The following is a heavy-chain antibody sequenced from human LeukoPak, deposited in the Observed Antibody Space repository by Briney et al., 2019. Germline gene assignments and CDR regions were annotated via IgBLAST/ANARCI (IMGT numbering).Heavy chain of an antibody. CDR1: GGSISSGSYY. CDR3: ARMAYGGSYAFDI. CDR2: IYYSGGT. Sequence: SETLSLTCTVSGGSISSGSYYWSWIRQPPGKGLEWIGYIYYSGGTNYNPSLKSRVTISVDTSKNQFSLKLSSVTAADTAMYYCARMAYGGSYAFDIWGQGTMVTVSS. D-gene: IGHD4-23*01. V-gene: IGHV4-61*01. J-gene: IGHJ3*02.